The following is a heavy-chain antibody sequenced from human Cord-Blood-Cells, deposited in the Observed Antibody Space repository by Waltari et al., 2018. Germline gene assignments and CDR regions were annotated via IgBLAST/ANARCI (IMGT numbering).Heavy chain of an antibody. Sequence: QLQLQESGPGLVKPSETLSLTCTVPGGSISSRSYYWGWIRQPPGKGLEWIGSIYYSGSTYYNPSLKSRVTISVDTSKNQFSLKLSSVTAADTAVYYCARQTTVTTYYFDYWGQGTLVTVSS. CDR3: ARQTTVTTYYFDY. CDR1: GGSISSRSYY. V-gene: IGHV4-39*01. J-gene: IGHJ4*02. CDR2: IYYSGST. D-gene: IGHD4-17*01.